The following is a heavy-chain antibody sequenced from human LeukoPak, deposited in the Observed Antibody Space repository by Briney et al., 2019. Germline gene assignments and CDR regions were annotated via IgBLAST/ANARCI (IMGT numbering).Heavy chain of an antibody. Sequence: GGSLRLSCAASGFTFSSYSMNWVRQAPGKGLEWVSSISSSSSYIYYADSVKGRFTISRDNAKNSLYLQMNSLRAEDTAVYYCARAFIGQQLVQGAFDIWGQGTMVTVSS. D-gene: IGHD6-13*01. CDR2: ISSSSSYI. CDR1: GFTFSSYS. V-gene: IGHV3-21*01. CDR3: ARAFIGQQLVQGAFDI. J-gene: IGHJ3*02.